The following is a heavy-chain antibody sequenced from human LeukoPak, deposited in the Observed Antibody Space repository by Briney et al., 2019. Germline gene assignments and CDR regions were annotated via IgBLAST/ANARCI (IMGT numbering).Heavy chain of an antibody. D-gene: IGHD1-26*01. Sequence: GESLEISLKGSGSLFTTYWIGWVRPMAGGGVGLRGIISPDDSEIRYSPSFRGQVTISADKSISTAYLQWSRLKASDTAVYYCARHEGSGSYYSFWGQGTLVTVSS. J-gene: IGHJ4*02. CDR1: GSLFTTYW. V-gene: IGHV5-51*01. CDR2: ISPDDSEI. CDR3: ARHEGSGSYYSF.